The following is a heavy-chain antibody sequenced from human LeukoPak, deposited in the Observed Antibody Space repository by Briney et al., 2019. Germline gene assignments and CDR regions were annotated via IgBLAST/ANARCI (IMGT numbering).Heavy chain of an antibody. CDR3: ARTQQLVASFDI. Sequence: GGSLRLSCAASGFSFSDYYMNWVRQAPGKGLEWVSSISSSSSYIYYADSVKGRFTISRDNAKNSLYLQMNSLRAEDTAVYYCARTQQLVASFDIWGQGTMVTVSS. J-gene: IGHJ3*02. V-gene: IGHV3-21*01. D-gene: IGHD6-13*01. CDR2: ISSSSSYI. CDR1: GFSFSDYY.